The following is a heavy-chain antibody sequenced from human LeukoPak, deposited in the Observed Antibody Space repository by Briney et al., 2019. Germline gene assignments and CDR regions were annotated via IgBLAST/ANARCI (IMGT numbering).Heavy chain of an antibody. CDR1: GGSISSSSYY. CDR2: IYYSGST. Sequence: SETLSLTCTVSGGSISSSSYYWGWIRQPPGKGLEWIGSIYYSGSTYYNPSLKSRVTISVDTSKNQFSLKLSSVTAADTAVYYCARGGEAAIDAFDIWGQGTMVTVSS. V-gene: IGHV4-39*07. J-gene: IGHJ3*02. CDR3: ARGGEAAIDAFDI. D-gene: IGHD5-18*01.